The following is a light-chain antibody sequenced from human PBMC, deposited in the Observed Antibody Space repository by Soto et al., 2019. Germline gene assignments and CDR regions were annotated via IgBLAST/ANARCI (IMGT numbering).Light chain of an antibody. CDR2: DAS. CDR3: QQRSNWQIT. Sequence: DIVLTQSPVTLSLSPGERATLSFRASQSVSSNYLAWYQQKPGQAPRLLIYDASNRATGIPARFSGSGSGTDFTLTISSLEPEDFAVYYCQQRSNWQITFGQGTRLEIK. V-gene: IGKV3D-20*02. CDR1: QSVSSNY. J-gene: IGKJ5*01.